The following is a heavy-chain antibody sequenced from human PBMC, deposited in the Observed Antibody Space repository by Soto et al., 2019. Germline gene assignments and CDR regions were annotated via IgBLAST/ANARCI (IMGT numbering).Heavy chain of an antibody. D-gene: IGHD6-25*01. Sequence: QVQLQESGPGLVKPSQTLSLTCTVSGGSISSGNYYWSWIRQPPGKGMEWIGFISYSGSTYDNASLKSRVTISVDTSKNQFSLNLNSVTAADTAVYYCATMGTSATGMYSFDYWGQGTLVTVSS. J-gene: IGHJ4*02. CDR1: GGSISSGNYY. CDR2: ISYSGST. CDR3: ATMGTSATGMYSFDY. V-gene: IGHV4-30-4*01.